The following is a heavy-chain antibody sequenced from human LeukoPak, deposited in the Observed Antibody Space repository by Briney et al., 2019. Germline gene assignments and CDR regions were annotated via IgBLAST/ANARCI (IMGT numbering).Heavy chain of an antibody. D-gene: IGHD6-13*01. CDR3: ARFNIAAAANWFDP. J-gene: IGHJ5*02. CDR1: GGSISSGGYS. V-gene: IGHV4-30-2*01. CDR2: IYHSGSA. Sequence: SETLSLTCAVSGGSISSGGYSWSWIRQPPGKGLEWIGYIYHSGSAYYNPSLKSRVTISVDRSKNQFSLKLSSVTAADTAVYYCARFNIAAAANWFDPWGQGTLVTVSS.